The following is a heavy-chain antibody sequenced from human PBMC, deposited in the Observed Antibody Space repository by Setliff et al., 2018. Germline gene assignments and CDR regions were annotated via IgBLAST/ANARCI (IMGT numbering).Heavy chain of an antibody. J-gene: IGHJ6*02. V-gene: IGHV3-23*01. Sequence: GGSLRLSCAASGFTFSSSAMAWVRQAPGKGLEWVSAISSTITNTYYADSVKGRFTISRDNSRNTLYLQVNSLRAEDTAVYYCAKHGAYNDFLTGYNFYYDMDVWGQGTTVTVSS. D-gene: IGHD3-9*01. CDR3: AKHGAYNDFLTGYNFYYDMDV. CDR1: GFTFSSSA. CDR2: ISSTITNT.